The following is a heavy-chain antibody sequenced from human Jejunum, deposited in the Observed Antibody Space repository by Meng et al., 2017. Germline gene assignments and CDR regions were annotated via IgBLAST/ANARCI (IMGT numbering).Heavy chain of an antibody. Sequence: GESLKISCAASGFTFTSYWISWVRQAPGKGLEWVANIKQDGTAKHYVGSLKGRLTISRDNAKNSVYLQMDSLRVEDTAVYYCARALETVPGGDYWGQGTLVTVSS. CDR1: GFTFTSYW. V-gene: IGHV3-7*01. CDR3: ARALETVPGGDY. D-gene: IGHD1-1*01. CDR2: IKQDGTAK. J-gene: IGHJ4*02.